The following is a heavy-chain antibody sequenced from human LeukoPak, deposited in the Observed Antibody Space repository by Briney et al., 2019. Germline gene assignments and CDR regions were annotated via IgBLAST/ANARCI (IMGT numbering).Heavy chain of an antibody. J-gene: IGHJ4*02. Sequence: GGSLRLSCAASGFTFNNYAMTWVRQAPGKGLEWVSSISGSGIGTYYAGSVKGRFTISRDNSKNTLHLQMNSLRVEDTAIYYCAKDPGSNAYGSFDFWGQGTLVTVSS. V-gene: IGHV3-23*01. D-gene: IGHD3-10*01. CDR2: ISGSGIGT. CDR1: GFTFNNYA. CDR3: AKDPGSNAYGSFDF.